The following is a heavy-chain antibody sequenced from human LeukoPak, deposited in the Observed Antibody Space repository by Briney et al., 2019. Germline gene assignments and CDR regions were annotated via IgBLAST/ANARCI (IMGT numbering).Heavy chain of an antibody. J-gene: IGHJ5*02. CDR2: IYTRGST. V-gene: IGHV4-61*02. Sequence: RTSETLSLTCTVSGYSISSGSYYWSWIRQPAGKGLEWIGRIYTRGSTNYNPSLNSRLTISVDTSKNQFSLKLNSVTAADTAVYYCARAWGGYCGSTSCYHANNWFDPWGQGILVTVSS. CDR3: ARAWGGYCGSTSCYHANNWFDP. D-gene: IGHD2-2*01. CDR1: GYSISSGSYY.